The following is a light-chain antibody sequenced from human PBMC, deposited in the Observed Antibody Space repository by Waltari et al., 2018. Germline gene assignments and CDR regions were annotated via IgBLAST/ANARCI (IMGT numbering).Light chain of an antibody. Sequence: EVVLTQSPATLSLSPGERATLSCRASQSVSSYLMWYQQKPGQAPRLLIYDASNRATGIPARFSGSGSGTDFTLTISSLDPEDFAVYHCQQRNTWPYTFGQGTKLEIK. CDR2: DAS. CDR3: QQRNTWPYT. V-gene: IGKV3-11*01. CDR1: QSVSSY. J-gene: IGKJ2*01.